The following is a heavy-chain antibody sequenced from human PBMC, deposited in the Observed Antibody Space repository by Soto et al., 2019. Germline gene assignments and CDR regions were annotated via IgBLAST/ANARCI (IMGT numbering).Heavy chain of an antibody. CDR3: ARDSQLRWYHYDSSRITGDY. J-gene: IGHJ4*02. Sequence: ASVKVSCKASGYSFTSYGISWVRQAPGQGLEWMGWISAYNGNTNYAQKLQGRVTMTTDTSTSTAYMELRSLRSDDTAVYYCARDSQLRWYHYDSSRITGDYWGQGTLVPGSS. CDR2: ISAYNGNT. D-gene: IGHD3-22*01. CDR1: GYSFTSYG. V-gene: IGHV1-18*01.